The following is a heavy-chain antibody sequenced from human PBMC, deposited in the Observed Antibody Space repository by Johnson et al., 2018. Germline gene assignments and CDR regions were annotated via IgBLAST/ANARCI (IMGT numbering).Heavy chain of an antibody. J-gene: IGHJ3*02. CDR2: ISSNGGST. CDR1: GFTFSSYA. D-gene: IGHD6-19*01. CDR3: ARERYSRGWYGSDAFDI. V-gene: IGHV3-64*01. Sequence: VQLVQSGGGLVQPGGSLRLSCAASGFTFSSYAMHWVRQAPGKGLEYVSAISSNGGSTYYANSVKGRFTISRDNSKNTLYLQMGSLRAEDMAVYYCARERYSRGWYGSDAFDIGGQGTMVTVSS.